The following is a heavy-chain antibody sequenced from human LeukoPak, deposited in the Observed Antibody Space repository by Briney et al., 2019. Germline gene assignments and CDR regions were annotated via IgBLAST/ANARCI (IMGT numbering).Heavy chain of an antibody. V-gene: IGHV3-15*01. CDR2: IKSKTEGGTT. Sequence: GGSLRLSWAASGFTFSNAWMSWVRQAPGKGLEWVGRIKSKTEGGTTDYAAPVKGRFIISRDDSKNTLYLQMNSLKTDDTAVYYCTTEDGEIDYWGQGTLVTVSS. CDR3: TTEDGEIDY. J-gene: IGHJ4*02. CDR1: GFTFSNAW.